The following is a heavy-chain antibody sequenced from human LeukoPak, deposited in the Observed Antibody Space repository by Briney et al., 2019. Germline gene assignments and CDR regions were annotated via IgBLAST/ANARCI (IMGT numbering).Heavy chain of an antibody. CDR1: GYTFTGYY. J-gene: IGHJ4*02. Sequence: ASVKVSCKASGYTFTGYYMHWVRQAPGQGLEWMGWINPNSGGTNYAQKFQGRVTMTRDTSISTAYMELSRLRSDDTAVYYCARNFRTYSGSYRHFDYWGQGTLVTVSS. V-gene: IGHV1-2*02. D-gene: IGHD1-26*01. CDR2: INPNSGGT. CDR3: ARNFRTYSGSYRHFDY.